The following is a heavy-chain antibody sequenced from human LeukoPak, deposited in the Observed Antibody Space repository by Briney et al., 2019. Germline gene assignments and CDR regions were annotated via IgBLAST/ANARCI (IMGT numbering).Heavy chain of an antibody. D-gene: IGHD3-10*01. CDR2: ISGSGGST. J-gene: IGHJ4*02. CDR3: ARTVSRGDYFDY. Sequence: PGGSLRLSCSVSGFIFRDFSMSWVRQAPGKGLEWVSAISGSGGSTYYADSVKGRFTISRDNSKNTLYLQMNSLRAEDTAVYYCARTVSRGDYFDYWGQGTLVTVSS. V-gene: IGHV3-23*01. CDR1: GFIFRDFS.